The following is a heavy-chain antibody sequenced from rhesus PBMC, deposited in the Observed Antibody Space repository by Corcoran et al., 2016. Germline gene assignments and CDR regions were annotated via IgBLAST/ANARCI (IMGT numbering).Heavy chain of an antibody. V-gene: IGHV4-173*01. J-gene: IGHJ4*01. D-gene: IGHD6-25*01. CDR2: VAGSGGST. CDR3: ARAGIAAAGLFDY. CDR1: GGSISSNY. Sequence: QLQLQESGPGLVKPSETLSLTCAVSGGSISSNYWSWIRPPPGKGLEWVGRVAGSGGSTHDNPSLKSRVTISTDTSKNQFSLKLSAVTAADTAVYYCARAGIAAAGLFDYWGQGVLVTVSS.